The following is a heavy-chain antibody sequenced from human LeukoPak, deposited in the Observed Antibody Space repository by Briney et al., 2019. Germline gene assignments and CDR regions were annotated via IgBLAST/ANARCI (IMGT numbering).Heavy chain of an antibody. D-gene: IGHD3-10*01. Sequence: PSETLSLTCTVSGVSVSSCYWSWIRQPPGKGLEWIGYIYYSGYTNYSPSLKSRVTISIDTSKNQFSLNLNSLTAADTAVYYCARAMSNYQIFDYWGQGIPVTVSS. CDR1: GVSVSSCY. CDR3: ARAMSNYQIFDY. J-gene: IGHJ4*02. V-gene: IGHV4-59*02. CDR2: IYYSGYT.